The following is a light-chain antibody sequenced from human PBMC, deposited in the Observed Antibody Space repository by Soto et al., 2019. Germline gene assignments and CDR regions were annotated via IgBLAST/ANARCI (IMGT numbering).Light chain of an antibody. J-gene: IGKJ1*01. CDR1: QGISNY. CDR3: QHLNNYPPT. V-gene: IGKV1-9*01. CDR2: SAS. Sequence: DIQLTQSPSFLSASVGDRVTITCRASQGISNYLAWYQLTPGKAPKLLIYSASTLQSGVQSRFSGSGSWTEFTLTVSSLQPEDFATYYCQHLNNYPPTFGQGTKVEIK.